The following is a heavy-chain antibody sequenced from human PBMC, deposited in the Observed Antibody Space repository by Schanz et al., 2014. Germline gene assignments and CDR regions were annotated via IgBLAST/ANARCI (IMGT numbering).Heavy chain of an antibody. D-gene: IGHD3-10*01. CDR3: AKGRFGELSAFDI. J-gene: IGHJ3*02. CDR2: FNDGGVNK. V-gene: IGHV3-23*04. Sequence: VQLVESGGGLVKPGGSLRLSCAASGITFSSHSFNWVRQAPGKGLEWVSSFNDGGVNKYYADSVKGRFTISSDNSKSTLYLQMSSLRAEDTAVYYCAKGRFGELSAFDIWGQGTMVTVSS. CDR1: GITFSSHS.